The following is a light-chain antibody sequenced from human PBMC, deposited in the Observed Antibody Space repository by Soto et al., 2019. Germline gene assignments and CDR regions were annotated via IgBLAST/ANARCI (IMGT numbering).Light chain of an antibody. CDR2: DAS. J-gene: IGKJ1*01. Sequence: TQPPSTLSGSVGDRVTITCRASQGIGDTLAWYEHKPGQTPRLLIYDASHRATGIPARFSGSGSGTDFTLTINSLAPEDFAIYYCHQRQSWPRTFGQGTKVDIK. CDR1: QGIGDT. CDR3: HQRQSWPRT. V-gene: IGKV3D-11*03.